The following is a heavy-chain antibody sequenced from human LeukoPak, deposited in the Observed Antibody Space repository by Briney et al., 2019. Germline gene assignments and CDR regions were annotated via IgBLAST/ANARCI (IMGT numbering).Heavy chain of an antibody. CDR3: ARDRTAEAGNDYYMGV. CDR2: ITWDGGTT. Sequence: GGSLRLSCAASGFTFDDYTMHWVRQPPGKGLEWISLITWDGGTTYYADSVRGRFTISRDNSKNSLFLRMNGLRPGDTALYYCARDRTAEAGNDYYMGVWGNGTTVIVSS. V-gene: IGHV3-43*01. CDR1: GFTFDDYT. D-gene: IGHD6-13*01. J-gene: IGHJ6*03.